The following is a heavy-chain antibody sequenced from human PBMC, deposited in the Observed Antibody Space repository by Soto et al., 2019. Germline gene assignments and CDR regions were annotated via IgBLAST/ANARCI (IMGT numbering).Heavy chain of an antibody. CDR3: ARLYSSGWYGPGRY. CDR1: GFTFSSYA. J-gene: IGHJ4*02. V-gene: IGHV3-30*04. Sequence: GGSLRLSCAASGFTFSSYAMHWVRQAPGKGLEWVAVIAYDGRNKYYADSVKGRFTISRGNAKNSLYLQMNSLRAEDTALYYCARLYSSGWYGPGRYWGQGTLVTVSS. CDR2: IAYDGRNK. D-gene: IGHD6-19*01.